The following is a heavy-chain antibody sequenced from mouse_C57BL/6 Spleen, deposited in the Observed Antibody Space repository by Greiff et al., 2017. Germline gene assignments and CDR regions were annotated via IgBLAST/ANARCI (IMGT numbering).Heavy chain of an antibody. Sequence: EVKLMESGGGLVKPGGSLKLSCAASGFTFSSYAMSWVRQTPEKRLEWVATICDGGSYTYYPDNVKGRFTISRDNAKNNLYLQMSHLKSEDTAMYYCAREQLTIGNYFDYWGQGTTLTVSS. CDR1: GFTFSSYA. CDR3: AREQLTIGNYFDY. D-gene: IGHD1-1*02. J-gene: IGHJ2*01. CDR2: ICDGGSYT. V-gene: IGHV5-4*01.